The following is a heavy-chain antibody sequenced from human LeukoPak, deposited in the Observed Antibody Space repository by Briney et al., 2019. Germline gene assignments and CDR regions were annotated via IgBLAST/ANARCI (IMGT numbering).Heavy chain of an antibody. D-gene: IGHD6-19*01. V-gene: IGHV4-39*07. CDR1: GGSISRVSYY. J-gene: IGHJ4*02. CDR3: ARVGAYSSTDYFDY. Sequence: SETLSLTCAVSGGSISRVSYYWGWIRQPPGKGLEWIGSIHYSGSTHYNPSLKSRVTISVDTSKNQFSLKLSSVTAADTAVYYCARVGAYSSTDYFDYWGQGTLVTVSS. CDR2: IHYSGST.